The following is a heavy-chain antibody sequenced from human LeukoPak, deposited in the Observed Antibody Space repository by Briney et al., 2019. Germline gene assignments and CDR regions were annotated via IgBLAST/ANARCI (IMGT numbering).Heavy chain of an antibody. CDR3: ARDRYCSSTSCYENWFDP. J-gene: IGHJ5*02. CDR2: ISYGGSNK. CDR1: GFTFSSYA. Sequence: GGSLRLSCAASGFTFSSYAMHWVRQAPGKGLEWVAVISYGGSNKYYADSVKGRFTISRDNSKNTLYLQMNSLRAEDTAVYYCARDRYCSSTSCYENWFDPWGQGTLVTVSS. D-gene: IGHD2-2*01. V-gene: IGHV3-30*04.